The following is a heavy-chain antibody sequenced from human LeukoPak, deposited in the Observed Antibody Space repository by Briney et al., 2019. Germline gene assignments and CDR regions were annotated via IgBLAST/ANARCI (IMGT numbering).Heavy chain of an antibody. D-gene: IGHD3-9*01. J-gene: IGHJ4*02. Sequence: GTSLRLSCAASGFNFQIYAMHWVRQAPGKGLEWVAIISYGGDNKYYADSVKGRFTISRDNSKSMLYLQMNGLIPEDTAVYYXXXXXXXXXXILTALDYWGQGTVVSVSS. CDR1: GFNFQIYA. V-gene: IGHV3-30*04. CDR2: ISYGGDNK. CDR3: XXXXXXXXXILTALDY.